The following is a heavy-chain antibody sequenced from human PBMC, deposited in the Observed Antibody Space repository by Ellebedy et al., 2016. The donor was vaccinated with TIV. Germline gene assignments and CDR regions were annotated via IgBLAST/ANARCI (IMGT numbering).Heavy chain of an antibody. Sequence: MPSETLSLTCTVSGYSISSDNYWGWIRQPPGKGLEWIGYIYYSGGTFYNPSLTSRISMSVDTSKNQFYLKLTSVTAADTAFYYCARGYGDTWGPGTLVTVAA. D-gene: IGHD4-17*01. V-gene: IGHV4-28*03. CDR3: ARGYGDT. CDR2: IYYSGGT. CDR1: GYSISSDNY. J-gene: IGHJ4*02.